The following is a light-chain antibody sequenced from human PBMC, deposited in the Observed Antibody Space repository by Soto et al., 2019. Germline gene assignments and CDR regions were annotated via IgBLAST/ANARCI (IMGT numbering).Light chain of an antibody. CDR3: LLYFSPDRYT. J-gene: IGKJ2*01. CDR1: QSVSSY. CDR2: GTS. Sequence: EIVLTQSPATLSLSPGERATLSCRASQSVSSYLAWYQQKPGQAPRLLIYGTSNRATGIPARFSGSGSGTDFTLTISSLEPEDFAMYYCLLYFSPDRYTFGPGTKVQIK. V-gene: IGKV3-11*01.